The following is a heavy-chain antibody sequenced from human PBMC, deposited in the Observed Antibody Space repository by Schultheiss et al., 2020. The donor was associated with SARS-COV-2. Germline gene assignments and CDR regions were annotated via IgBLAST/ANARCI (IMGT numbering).Heavy chain of an antibody. Sequence: GGSLRLSCAASGFTFSNAWMSWVRQAPGKGLEWVSGIGGGGGSTYYAESVKGRFTISRDNSKNTLYLQMNSLRAEDTAVYYCAKVCFDCSSTSCYYGYFDYWGQGTLVTVSS. V-gene: IGHV3-23*01. CDR2: IGGGGGST. CDR3: AKVCFDCSSTSCYYGYFDY. CDR1: GFTFSNAW. J-gene: IGHJ4*02. D-gene: IGHD2-2*01.